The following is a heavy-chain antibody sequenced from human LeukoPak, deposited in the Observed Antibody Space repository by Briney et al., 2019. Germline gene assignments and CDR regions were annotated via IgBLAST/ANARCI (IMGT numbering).Heavy chain of an antibody. CDR1: GFTFSSYW. V-gene: IGHV3-23*01. CDR2: ISGSANT. D-gene: IGHD1-20*01. Sequence: GGSLRLSCAASGFTFSSYWMSWVRQTPGKGLAWVSAISGSANTYYTDSVRGRFTVSRDNSKNTLYLQMNSFRAEDTAVYYCARHRITGRAFDYWGQGTLVTVSS. J-gene: IGHJ4*02. CDR3: ARHRITGRAFDY.